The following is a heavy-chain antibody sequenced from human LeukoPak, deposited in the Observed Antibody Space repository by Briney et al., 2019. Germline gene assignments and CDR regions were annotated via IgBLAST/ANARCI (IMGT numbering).Heavy chain of an antibody. V-gene: IGHV4-39*01. CDR2: IYYSRST. CDR3: ARRKGFGEGYFDS. CDR1: GGSFSGYY. D-gene: IGHD3-10*01. Sequence: SETLSLTCAVYGGSFSGYYWAWIRQPPGKGLESIGSIYYSRSTYYNPSLKSRVTISVDTSKNQFSLKLTSVTAADTAVYYCARRKGFGEGYFDSWGQGTLVTVSS. J-gene: IGHJ4*02.